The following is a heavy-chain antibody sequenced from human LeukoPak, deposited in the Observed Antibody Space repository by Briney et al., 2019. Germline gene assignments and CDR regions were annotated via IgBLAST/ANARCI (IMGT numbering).Heavy chain of an antibody. CDR3: VQGGDFDY. Sequence: SETLSLTCTVSGGSISTYYWNWIRQPPGKGLEWIGYIYSSGTTNYNPSLKSRVTISVDTSRSQFSLKLNSVTAADTAVYYCVQGGDFDYWGQGTLVTVSS. V-gene: IGHV4-59*12. J-gene: IGHJ4*02. CDR1: GGSISTYY. CDR2: IYSSGTT. D-gene: IGHD3-16*01.